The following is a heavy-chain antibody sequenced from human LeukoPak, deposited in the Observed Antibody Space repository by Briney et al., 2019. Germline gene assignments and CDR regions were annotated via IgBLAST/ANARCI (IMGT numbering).Heavy chain of an antibody. CDR1: GFTFSSYA. CDR2: ISGSGGST. J-gene: IGHJ4*02. Sequence: GGSLRLSCAASGFTFSSYAMSCVRQAPGKGLEWVSAISGSGGSTYYADSVKGRFTISRDNSKNTLYLQMNSLRAEDTAVYYCAKPGAYGSGSYTENWGQGTLVTVSS. D-gene: IGHD3-10*01. CDR3: AKPGAYGSGSYTEN. V-gene: IGHV3-23*01.